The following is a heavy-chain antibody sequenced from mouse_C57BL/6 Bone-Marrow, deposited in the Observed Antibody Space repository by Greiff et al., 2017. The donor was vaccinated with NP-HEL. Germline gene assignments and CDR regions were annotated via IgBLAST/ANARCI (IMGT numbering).Heavy chain of an antibody. V-gene: IGHV14-2*01. D-gene: IGHD1-1*01. J-gene: IGHJ1*03. CDR2: IDPEDGET. CDR3: ARSDSRGSSYWYFDV. Sequence: EVQGVESGAELVKPGASVKLSCTASGFNIKDYYMHWVKQRTEQGLEWIGRIDPEDGETKYAPKFQGKATITADTSSNTAYLQLSSLTSEDTAVYYCARSDSRGSSYWYFDVWGTGTTVTVSS. CDR1: GFNIKDYY.